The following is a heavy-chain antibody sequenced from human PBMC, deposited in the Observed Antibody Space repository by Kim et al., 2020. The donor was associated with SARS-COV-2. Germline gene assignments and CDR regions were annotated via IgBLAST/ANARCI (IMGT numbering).Heavy chain of an antibody. D-gene: IGHD3-10*01. J-gene: IGHJ5*02. CDR1: GGSFSGYY. CDR2: INHSGST. V-gene: IGHV4-34*01. CDR3: AREGYYGSGSYLSWFDP. Sequence: SETLSLTCAVYGGSFSGYYWSWIRQPPGKGLEWIGEINHSGSTNYNPSLKSRVTISVDTSKNQFSLKLSSVTAADTAVYYCAREGYYGSGSYLSWFDPWGQGTLVTVSS.